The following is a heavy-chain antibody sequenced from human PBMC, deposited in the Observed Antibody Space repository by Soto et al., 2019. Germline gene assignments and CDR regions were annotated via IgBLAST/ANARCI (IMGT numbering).Heavy chain of an antibody. Sequence: QVQLQESGPGLVKPSETLALTCTVSGGSISSYYWSWIRQPAGKGLEWIGRIYTSGSTNYNPSLMSRVTMSVDTSKNQFSLRLSSVTAADTAVYYCARDKGPFIAAAGHWFDPWGQGTLVTVST. V-gene: IGHV4-4*07. CDR1: GGSISSYY. CDR3: ARDKGPFIAAAGHWFDP. D-gene: IGHD6-13*01. J-gene: IGHJ5*02. CDR2: IYTSGST.